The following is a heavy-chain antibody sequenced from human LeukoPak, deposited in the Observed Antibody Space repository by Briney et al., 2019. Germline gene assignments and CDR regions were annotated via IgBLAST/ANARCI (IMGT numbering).Heavy chain of an antibody. D-gene: IGHD2-15*01. CDR3: ARGYCSGGSCYSYYYNYMDV. J-gene: IGHJ6*03. CDR1: GGSISSSSYY. Sequence: PSETLSLTCTVSGGSISSSSYYWGWIRQPPGKRLEWIGSIYYSGSTYYNPSLKSRVTISVDTSKNQFSLKLSSVTAADTAVYYCARGYCSGGSCYSYYYNYMDVWGKGTTVTVSS. CDR2: IYYSGST. V-gene: IGHV4-39*07.